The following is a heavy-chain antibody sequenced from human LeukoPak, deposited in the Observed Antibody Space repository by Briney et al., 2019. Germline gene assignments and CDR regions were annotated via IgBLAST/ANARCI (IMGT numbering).Heavy chain of an antibody. D-gene: IGHD3-10*01. CDR1: GGTFSSYA. CDR3: ARAFGDGYWFDP. J-gene: IGHJ5*02. CDR2: IIPILGIA. V-gene: IGHV1-69*04. Sequence: GASVKVSCKASGGTFSSYAISWVRQAPGQGLEWMGRIIPILGIANYAQKFQGRVTITADKSTSTAYMELSSLRSEDTAVYYCARAFGDGYWFDPWGQGTLVTVSS.